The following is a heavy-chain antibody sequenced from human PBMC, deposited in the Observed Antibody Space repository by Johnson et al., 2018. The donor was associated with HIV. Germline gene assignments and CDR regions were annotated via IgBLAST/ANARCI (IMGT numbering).Heavy chain of an antibody. CDR2: ISYDGSNK. Sequence: VQLVESGGGVVQPGRSLRLSCAASGFTFSSYAMHWVRQAPGKGLEWVAVISYDGSNKYYADSVKGRFTISRDNSKNTLYLQRNSLRAEDTAVYYWARPNESNGGGAFDIWGQGTMVTVSS. CDR3: ARPNESNGGGAFDI. CDR1: GFTFSSYA. D-gene: IGHD2-8*01. J-gene: IGHJ3*02. V-gene: IGHV3-30-3*01.